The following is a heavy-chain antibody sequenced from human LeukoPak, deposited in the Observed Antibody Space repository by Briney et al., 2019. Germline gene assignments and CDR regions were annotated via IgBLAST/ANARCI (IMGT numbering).Heavy chain of an antibody. D-gene: IGHD3-22*01. Sequence: GGSLKISCKGSGYSFTSYWIGWVRQMPGKGLEWMGIIYPGDSDTRYSPSFQGQVTISADKSISTAYLQWSSLKASDTAMYYCARRLTYDSRAYYCLDYWGQGTLVTVSS. CDR2: IYPGDSDT. CDR1: GYSFTSYW. CDR3: ARRLTYDSRAYYCLDY. V-gene: IGHV5-51*01. J-gene: IGHJ4*02.